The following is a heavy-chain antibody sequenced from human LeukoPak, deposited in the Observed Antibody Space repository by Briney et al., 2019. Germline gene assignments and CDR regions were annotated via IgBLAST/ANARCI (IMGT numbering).Heavy chain of an antibody. CDR2: ISGSGGST. V-gene: IGHV3-23*01. CDR3: AKDRGLGYYDSSGYYGEGGFDY. CDR1: CA. J-gene: IGHJ4*02. Sequence: CAELGGRQALGKRLEWVSAISGSGGSTYYADSVKGRFTISRDNSKNTLYLQMNSLRAEDTAVYYCAKDRGLGYYDSSGYYGEGGFDYWGQGTLVTVSS. D-gene: IGHD3-22*01.